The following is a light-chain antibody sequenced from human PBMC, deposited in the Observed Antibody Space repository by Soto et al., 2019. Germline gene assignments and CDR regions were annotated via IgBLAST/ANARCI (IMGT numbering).Light chain of an antibody. V-gene: IGKV3-20*01. Sequence: EIGLTQSPGTLSLSPGERATLSCRASQSVSSNYLAWYQQKPGQAPRLLIYGASSRATGIPDRFSGSGSGTDFTLTISRLEPEDFAVYYCQQYGSSPRTFGQGTKLEIK. CDR1: QSVSSNY. CDR2: GAS. J-gene: IGKJ2*01. CDR3: QQYGSSPRT.